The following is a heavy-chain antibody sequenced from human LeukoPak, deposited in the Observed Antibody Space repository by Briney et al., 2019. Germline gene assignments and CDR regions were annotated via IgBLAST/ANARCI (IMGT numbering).Heavy chain of an antibody. V-gene: IGHV1-46*01. D-gene: IGHD3-22*01. J-gene: IGHJ3*02. Sequence: GASVKVSCKASGYTFTSYYMHWVRQAPGQGLEWMGIINPSGGSTSYAQKFQGRVTMTRDTSTSTVYMELSSLRSEDTAVYYCARELRADYYDSSGYSARNDAFDIWGQGTMVTVSS. CDR3: ARELRADYYDSSGYSARNDAFDI. CDR1: GYTFTSYY. CDR2: INPSGGST.